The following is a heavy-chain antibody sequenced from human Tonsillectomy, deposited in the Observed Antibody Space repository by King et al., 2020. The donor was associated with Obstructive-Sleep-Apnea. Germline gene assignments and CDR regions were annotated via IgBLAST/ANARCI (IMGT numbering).Heavy chain of an antibody. CDR1: GFTFSSYW. Sequence: VQLVESGGGVVQPGGSLRLSCAASGFTFSSYWMGWVRQAPGKGLEWVANINEGGGERNYVDSVKGRFTISRDNAKNSLFLQMNSLRAEDTAVCYCARVGGPYGDYGVCRFDPWGQETLVTVSS. CDR2: INEGGGER. CDR3: ARVGGPYGDYGVCRFDP. V-gene: IGHV3-7*03. D-gene: IGHD4-17*01. J-gene: IGHJ5*02.